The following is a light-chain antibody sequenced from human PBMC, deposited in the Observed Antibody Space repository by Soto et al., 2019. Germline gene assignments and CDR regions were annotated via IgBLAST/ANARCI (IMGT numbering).Light chain of an antibody. CDR1: QNVGNF. J-gene: IGKJ1*01. CDR2: DAS. CDR3: QQRVNWPAT. V-gene: IGKV3-11*01. Sequence: EIVLTQSPATLSLSPGERAALSCRASQNVGNFLAWYQQKPGQAPRLLIYDASNRPPGIPARFSGSGSGTDFTLAISRLESEDFAVYFCQQRVNWPATFGQGTKVEIK.